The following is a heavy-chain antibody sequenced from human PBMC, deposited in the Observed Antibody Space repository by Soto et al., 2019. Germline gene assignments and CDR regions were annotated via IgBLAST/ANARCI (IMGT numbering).Heavy chain of an antibody. CDR2: ISYDGSNK. CDR3: AKVVTHVGATTGGGLDV. V-gene: IGHV3-30-3*01. D-gene: IGHD1-26*01. J-gene: IGHJ6*02. Sequence: QVQLVESGGGVVQPGRSLRLSCAASGFTFSSYAMHWVRQAPGKGLEWVAVISYDGSNKYYADSVEGRFTFSRDNSKNTMYLQMNSLRPEDTSVYYCAKVVTHVGATTGGGLDVWGQGTTVTVSS. CDR1: GFTFSSYA.